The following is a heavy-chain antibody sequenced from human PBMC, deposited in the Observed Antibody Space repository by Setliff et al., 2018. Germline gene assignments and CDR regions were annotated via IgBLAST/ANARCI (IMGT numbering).Heavy chain of an antibody. CDR1: GGSISDSHNY. Sequence: SETLSLTCTVSGGSISDSHNYWGWFRQPPGMRPEWIGTVYYSGSIYYNPSLKSRVTLFVDTSKDQFSLRLTSMTAADTAVYYCARQVEMATIAFDVWGQGTMVTVS. J-gene: IGHJ3*01. V-gene: IGHV4-39*01. CDR3: ARQVEMATIAFDV. D-gene: IGHD5-12*01. CDR2: VYYSGSI.